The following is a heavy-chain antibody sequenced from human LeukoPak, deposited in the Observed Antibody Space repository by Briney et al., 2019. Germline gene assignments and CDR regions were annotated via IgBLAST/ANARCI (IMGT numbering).Heavy chain of an antibody. D-gene: IGHD2-15*01. V-gene: IGHV3-23*01. CDR3: AKLLSGYCSRASCLNWFDP. Sequence: PGGSLRLSCAASGFTFSNYVMSWVRQAPGKGLEWVSAISDSDGSTWYADSVKGRFTVSRDNSKNTLYLQMNSLRAEDTAVYYCAKLLSGYCSRASCLNWFDPWGQGTLVTVSS. CDR2: ISDSDGST. CDR1: GFTFSNYV. J-gene: IGHJ5*02.